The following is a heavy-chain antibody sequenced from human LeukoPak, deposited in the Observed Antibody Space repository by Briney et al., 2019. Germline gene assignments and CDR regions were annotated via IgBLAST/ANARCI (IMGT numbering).Heavy chain of an antibody. J-gene: IGHJ5*02. CDR2: IYYSGST. D-gene: IGHD2-2*01. CDR3: AREGQLGYCSSTSCYPGFDP. V-gene: IGHV4-59*02. CDR1: GDSVSSYY. Sequence: SETLSLTCTVSGDSVSSYYWSWIRQPPGKGLEWIGYIYYSGSTNYNPSLKSRVTISVDTSKNQFSLKLSSVTAADTAVYYCAREGQLGYCSSTSCYPGFDPWGQGTLVTVSS.